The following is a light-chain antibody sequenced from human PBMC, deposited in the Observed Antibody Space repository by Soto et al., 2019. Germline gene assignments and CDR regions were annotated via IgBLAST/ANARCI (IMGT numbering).Light chain of an antibody. V-gene: IGKV2-28*01. CDR3: MQPLQSWT. CDR2: LGS. CDR1: PSLLHSNGYNY. Sequence: DIVMTQSPLSLPVPPGEPASISCRSSPSLLHSNGYNYLDWYLQKPGHSPQLRIYLGSNRASGVPDRFSGSGSGTDFTLKISRVEAEDVGVYYCMQPLQSWTFGQGTKVDIK. J-gene: IGKJ1*01.